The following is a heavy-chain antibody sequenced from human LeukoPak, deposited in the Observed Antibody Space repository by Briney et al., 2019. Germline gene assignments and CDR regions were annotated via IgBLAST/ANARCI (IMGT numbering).Heavy chain of an antibody. D-gene: IGHD3-3*01. V-gene: IGHV3-48*03. CDR2: IISSGSTI. J-gene: IGHJ4*02. CDR3: ARGALEWLLSYYFDY. CDR1: GFTFSSYE. Sequence: GGSLRLSCAASGFTFSSYEMNWVRQAPGKGLEWVSYIISSGSTIYYADSVKGRFTISRDNAKNSLYLQMNSLRAEDTAVYYCARGALEWLLSYYFDYWGQGTLVTVSS.